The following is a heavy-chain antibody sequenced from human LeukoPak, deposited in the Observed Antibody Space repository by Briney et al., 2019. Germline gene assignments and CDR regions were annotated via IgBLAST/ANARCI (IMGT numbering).Heavy chain of an antibody. CDR3: ARKPSSSWFNWFDP. J-gene: IGHJ5*02. CDR2: ISYDGSNK. Sequence: PGGSLRLSCAASGFTFSSYAMHWVRQAPSKGMEWVAVISYDGSNKYYADSVKGRFTISRGNSKNTLYLQMNSLRAEDTAVYYCARKPSSSWFNWFDPWGQGTLVTVSS. D-gene: IGHD6-13*01. CDR1: GFTFSSYA. V-gene: IGHV3-30*04.